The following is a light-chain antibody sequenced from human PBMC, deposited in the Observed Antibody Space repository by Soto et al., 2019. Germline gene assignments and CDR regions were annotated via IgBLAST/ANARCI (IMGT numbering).Light chain of an antibody. CDR1: QSVSSN. V-gene: IGKV3-15*01. Sequence: EIVMTQSPATLSVSPGERATLSCRASQSVSSNLAWYQQKPGQAPRLLIYGASTRATGIPARISGSGSGTEFTLTISSLQSEDFAVYYCQQSYSTPLTFGGGTKVEI. CDR3: QQSYSTPLT. J-gene: IGKJ4*01. CDR2: GAS.